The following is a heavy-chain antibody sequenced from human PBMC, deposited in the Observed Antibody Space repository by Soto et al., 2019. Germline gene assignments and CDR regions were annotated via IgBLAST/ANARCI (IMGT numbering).Heavy chain of an antibody. V-gene: IGHV1-18*01. CDR3: AREGEMPYYYYGLDV. CDR1: GYTFTTYG. CDR2: ISGYSGHT. J-gene: IGHJ6*02. D-gene: IGHD3-16*01. Sequence: QVQLVQSGAEVRKPGASVKVSCKASGYTFTTYGISWVRQAPGQGLEWMGRISGYSGHTKYAQKFQGRVTXTXXXSXSTVYMDLRSLRSDDTAVYYCAREGEMPYYYYGLDVWGQGTTVTVSS.